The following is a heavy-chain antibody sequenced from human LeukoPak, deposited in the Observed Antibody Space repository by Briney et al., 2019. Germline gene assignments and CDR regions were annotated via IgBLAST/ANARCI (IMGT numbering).Heavy chain of an antibody. CDR3: ARRRGGATMVRGVTLNRDRWFDP. Sequence: GSLRLSCAASGFTFSSYAMSWIRQPPGKGLEWIGEINHSGGTNYNPSLKSRVTISVDTSKNQFSLKLSSVTAADTAVYYCARRRGGATMVRGVTLNRDRWFDPWGQGTLVTVSS. D-gene: IGHD3-10*01. J-gene: IGHJ5*02. CDR2: INHSGGT. V-gene: IGHV4-34*01. CDR1: GFTFSSYA.